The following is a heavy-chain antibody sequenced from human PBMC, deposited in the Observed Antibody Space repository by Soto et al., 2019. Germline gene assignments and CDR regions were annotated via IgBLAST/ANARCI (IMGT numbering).Heavy chain of an antibody. CDR1: GLSITDSEMG. CDR3: ARRHLAVAVSPWFDP. Sequence: QVTLKESGPVLVKPTETLTLRCTVSGLSITDSEMGVSWIRQPPGQPLEWLAHVDSSGEKSNRTFLKSRLDISKDTSKSQIGLTMTNMDAADTATYYCARRHLAVAVSPWFDPWGQGIPVTVSS. J-gene: IGHJ5*02. V-gene: IGHV2-26*01. D-gene: IGHD6-19*01. CDR2: VDSSGEK.